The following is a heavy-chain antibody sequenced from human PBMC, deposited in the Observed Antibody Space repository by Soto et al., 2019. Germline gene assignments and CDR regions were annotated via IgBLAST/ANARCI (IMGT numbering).Heavy chain of an antibody. CDR1: GFTVSSNY. CDR3: ARYCSSTSCSLSLDAFDI. Sequence: GGSLRLSCAASGFTVSSNYMSWVHQAPGKGLEWVSVIYSGGSTYYADSVKGRFTISRHNSKNTLYLQMNSLRAEDTAVYYCARYCSSTSCSLSLDAFDIWGQGTMVTVSS. D-gene: IGHD2-2*01. J-gene: IGHJ3*02. CDR2: IYSGGST. V-gene: IGHV3-66*01.